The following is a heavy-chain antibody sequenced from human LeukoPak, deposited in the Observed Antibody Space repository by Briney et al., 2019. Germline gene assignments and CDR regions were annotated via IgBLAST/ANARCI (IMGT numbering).Heavy chain of an antibody. Sequence: SGRSLRLSCAASGFTFSSYAMHWVRQAPGKGLEWVAAISYDGSNKYYADSVKGRFTISRDNSKNTLYLQMNSLRAEDTAVYYCAALGQFDYWGQGTLVTVSS. CDR2: ISYDGSNK. CDR3: AALGQFDY. J-gene: IGHJ4*02. D-gene: IGHD1-26*01. CDR1: GFTFSSYA. V-gene: IGHV3-30*04.